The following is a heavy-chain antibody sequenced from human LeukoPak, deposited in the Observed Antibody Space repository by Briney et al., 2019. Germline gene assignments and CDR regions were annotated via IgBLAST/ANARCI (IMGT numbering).Heavy chain of an antibody. Sequence: GGSLRLSCAASGFTFSSYAMSWVRQAPGKGLEWVSGISGSGGSTHYADSVKGRFTISRDNSKSTLYLQMNSLRAEDTAVYYYAKDRTGYGYSDYWGQGTLVTVSS. CDR1: GFTFSSYA. D-gene: IGHD5-18*01. CDR3: AKDRTGYGYSDY. V-gene: IGHV3-23*01. CDR2: ISGSGGST. J-gene: IGHJ4*02.